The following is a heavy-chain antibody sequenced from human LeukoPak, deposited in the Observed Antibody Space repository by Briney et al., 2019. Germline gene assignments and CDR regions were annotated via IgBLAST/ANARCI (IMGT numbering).Heavy chain of an antibody. CDR2: IRDDGSNK. CDR3: AEDPRELLRCHYLHY. J-gene: IGHJ4*02. V-gene: IGHV3-30*02. D-gene: IGHD1-26*01. CDR1: GFTFSSYV. Sequence: GGSLRLSCSASGFTFSSYVMHWVRQAPGKGLEWVAFIRDDGSNKYYADPVKGRFTISRDNSENTLYLQMNSLRTEDTAVYYCAEDPRELLRCHYLHYSGEGTLVTVSS.